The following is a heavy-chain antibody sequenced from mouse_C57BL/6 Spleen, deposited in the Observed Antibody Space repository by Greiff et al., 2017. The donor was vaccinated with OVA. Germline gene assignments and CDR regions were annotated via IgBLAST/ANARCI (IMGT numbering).Heavy chain of an antibody. Sequence: EVKLVESGGGLVQPGGSLKLSCAASGFTFSDYYMYWVRQTPEKRLEWVAYISNGGGSTYYPDTVKGRFTISRDNAKNTLYLQMSRLKSEDTAMYYCARHEGYFDYWGQGTTLTVSS. J-gene: IGHJ2*01. CDR3: ARHEGYFDY. CDR1: GFTFSDYY. CDR2: ISNGGGST. V-gene: IGHV5-12*01.